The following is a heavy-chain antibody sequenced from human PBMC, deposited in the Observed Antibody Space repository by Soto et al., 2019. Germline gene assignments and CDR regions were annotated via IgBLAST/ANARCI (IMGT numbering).Heavy chain of an antibody. V-gene: IGHV1-69*05. D-gene: IGHD3-22*01. J-gene: IGHJ4*02. CDR1: GGTFSSYA. Sequence: GASVKVSCKASGGTFSSYAISWVRQAPGQGLEWMGGIIPIFGTANYAQKFQGRVTITTDESTSTAYMELSSLRSEDTAVYYCARDGDPYYYDSSGYKYYFDYWGQGXLVTVYS. CDR2: IIPIFGTA. CDR3: ARDGDPYYYDSSGYKYYFDY.